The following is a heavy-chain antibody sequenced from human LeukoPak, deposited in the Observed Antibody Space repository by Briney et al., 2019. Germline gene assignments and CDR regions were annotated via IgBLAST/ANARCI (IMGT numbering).Heavy chain of an antibody. CDR1: GGSISSYY. CDR2: IYHSGGT. D-gene: IGHD3-22*01. Sequence: SETRSLTCTVSGGSISSYYWGWIRQPPGKGLKWIGYIYHSGGTNYNPSLKSRVTMSVDTSKNQFSLKLTSVTAADTAIYYCARSEEGRFYDSAGYCEPFDLWGQGIMVIVSS. V-gene: IGHV4-59*01. CDR3: ARSEEGRFYDSAGYCEPFDL. J-gene: IGHJ3*01.